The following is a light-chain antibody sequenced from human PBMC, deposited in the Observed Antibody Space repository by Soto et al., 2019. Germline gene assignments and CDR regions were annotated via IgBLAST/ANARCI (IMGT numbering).Light chain of an antibody. CDR1: SSDVGAYDY. V-gene: IGLV2-8*01. CDR3: SSFAGSNNFPYV. Sequence: QSVLTQPRCASGCPGQSVTISCTGTSSDVGAYDYVSWYQQHPGKAPKLMIYEINKRPSGVPDRFSGSKSGNTASLTVSGLQAEDEADYYCSSFAGSNNFPYVFGTGTKVTVL. J-gene: IGLJ1*01. CDR2: EIN.